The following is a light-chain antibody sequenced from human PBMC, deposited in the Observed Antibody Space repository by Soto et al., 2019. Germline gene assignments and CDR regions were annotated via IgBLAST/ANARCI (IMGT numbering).Light chain of an antibody. CDR1: QSVSSSY. CDR2: GTY. V-gene: IGKV3-20*01. CDR3: QRFGTSPPWT. J-gene: IGKJ1*01. Sequence: EIVLTQSPGTLSLSPGESATLSCRARQSVSSSYLAWYQQKPGQAPRLLIYGTYIRATGIPDRFSGSGSGTDFTLTITRLEPEDFAVYYCQRFGTSPPWTCGQGTKVDIK.